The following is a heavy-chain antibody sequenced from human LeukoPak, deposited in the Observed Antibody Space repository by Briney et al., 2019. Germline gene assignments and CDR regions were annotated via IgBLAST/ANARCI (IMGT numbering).Heavy chain of an antibody. CDR2: INHSGST. CDR3: ARVDTCSGGSCYVYSYYYYMDV. CDR1: GGSFSGYY. Sequence: SETLSLTCAVYGGSFSGYYWSSIRQPPGKGLEWIGEINHSGSTNYNPSLKRRVTISVDTSKNQFSLKLSSVTAADTAVYYCARVDTCSGGSCYVYSYYYYMDVWGKGTTVTVSS. V-gene: IGHV4-34*01. D-gene: IGHD2-15*01. J-gene: IGHJ6*03.